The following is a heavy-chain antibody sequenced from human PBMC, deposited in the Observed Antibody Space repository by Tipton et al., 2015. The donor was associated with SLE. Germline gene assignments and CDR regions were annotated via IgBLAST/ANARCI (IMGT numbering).Heavy chain of an antibody. CDR1: GGSISSGGYY. V-gene: IGHV4-31*03. J-gene: IGHJ6*02. D-gene: IGHD1-1*01. CDR2: IYYSGST. Sequence: TLSLTCTVSGGSISSGGYYWSWIRQHPGKGLEWIGYIYYSGSTYYNPSLKNRVTISLDTSKNQFSLKLSSVTAADTAVYYCATWRRPYYYYGMDVWGQGTTVTVSS. CDR3: ATWRRPYYYYGMDV.